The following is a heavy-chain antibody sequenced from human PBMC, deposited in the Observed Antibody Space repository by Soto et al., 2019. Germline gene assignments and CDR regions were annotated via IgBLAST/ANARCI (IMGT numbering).Heavy chain of an antibody. V-gene: IGHV3-30*18. CDR3: AKDVWVAAAGHGWFDP. D-gene: IGHD6-13*01. Sequence: QVQLVESGGGVVQPGRSLRLSCAASGFTFSSYGMHWVRQAPGKGLEGVAVISYDGSNKYYADSVKGRFTISRDNSKNTLYLQMNSLRAEDTAVYYCAKDVWVAAAGHGWFDPWGQGTLVTVSS. CDR2: ISYDGSNK. CDR1: GFTFSSYG. J-gene: IGHJ5*02.